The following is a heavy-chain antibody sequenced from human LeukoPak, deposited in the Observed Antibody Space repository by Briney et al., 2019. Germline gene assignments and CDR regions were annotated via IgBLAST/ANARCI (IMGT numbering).Heavy chain of an antibody. CDR3: AKKGVIAVAGNYYYGMDV. Sequence: GGSLRLSCAASGFTFSSYAMSWVRQAPGKGLEWVSAISGSGGSTYYADSVKGRFTISRDNSKNTLYLQMNSLRAEDTAVYYCAKKGVIAVAGNYYYGMDVWGQGTTVTVSS. CDR1: GFTFSSYA. V-gene: IGHV3-23*01. D-gene: IGHD6-19*01. J-gene: IGHJ6*02. CDR2: ISGSGGST.